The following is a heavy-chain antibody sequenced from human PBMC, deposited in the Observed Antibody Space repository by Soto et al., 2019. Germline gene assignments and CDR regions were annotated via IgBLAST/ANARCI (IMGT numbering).Heavy chain of an antibody. CDR1: GFTFSSYA. CDR2: ISGSGGST. Sequence: ESLLLSSAASGFTFSSYAMSGVRQAAGKGLEWVSAISGSGGSTYYADSVKGRFTISRDNSKNTLYLQMNSLRAEDTAVYYCAKTSYVGVIAARPKWLDPWGQGTLVTVSS. CDR3: AKTSYVGVIAARPKWLDP. J-gene: IGHJ5*02. D-gene: IGHD6-6*01. V-gene: IGHV3-23*01.